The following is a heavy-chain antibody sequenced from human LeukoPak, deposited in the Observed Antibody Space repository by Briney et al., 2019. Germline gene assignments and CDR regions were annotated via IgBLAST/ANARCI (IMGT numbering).Heavy chain of an antibody. CDR2: INPNSGGT. J-gene: IGHJ4*02. Sequence: GASVKVSCKASGYTFTDYYIHWVRQAPGQGLEWMGWINPNSGGTDYAQKFQGWVTMTRDTSISTAYMELSRLRSDDTAVYYCAREESYYYGSGSYSITDWGQGTLVTVSS. CDR3: AREESYYYGSGSYSITD. CDR1: GYTFTDYY. V-gene: IGHV1-2*04. D-gene: IGHD3-10*01.